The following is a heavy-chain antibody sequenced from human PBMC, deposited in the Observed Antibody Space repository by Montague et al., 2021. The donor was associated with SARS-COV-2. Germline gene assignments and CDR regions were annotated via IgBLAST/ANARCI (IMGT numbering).Heavy chain of an antibody. CDR3: ARDRDWDDWCGMDV. V-gene: IGHV3-48*03. CDR1: VFIFSSYE. D-gene: IGHD2-21*01. J-gene: IGHJ6*02. Sequence: SLRLSCAASVFIFSSYEMNWVRQAPGKGLEWISYISSSGGGSTKHYTXXVKGRFTISRDNAKNSLYLQMNSLRVEDTAIYHCARDRDWDDWCGMDVWGQGTTVTVSS. CDR2: ISSSGGGSTK.